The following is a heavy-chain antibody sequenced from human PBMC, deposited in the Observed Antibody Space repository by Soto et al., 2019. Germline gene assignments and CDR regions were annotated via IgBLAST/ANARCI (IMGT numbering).Heavy chain of an antibody. V-gene: IGHV4-39*01. CDR2: XXXSXTX. CDR1: GASISVHSYY. D-gene: IGHD1-20*01. J-gene: IGHJ5*02. Sequence: PSETLSLTCTVSGASISVHSYYWTWIRQPPGKGLEXIGSXXXSXTXXXNXXXXSRATISVDTSKNQFSLRLTSVTAADTAIYYCTRRYNWNDNYFDPWGPGALVTVSS. CDR3: TRRYNWNDNYFDP.